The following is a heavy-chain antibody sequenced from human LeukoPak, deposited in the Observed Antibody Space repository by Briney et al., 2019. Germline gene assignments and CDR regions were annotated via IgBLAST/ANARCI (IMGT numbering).Heavy chain of an antibody. D-gene: IGHD3-22*01. CDR1: GFTFSSYS. CDR2: ISSSSSTI. V-gene: IGHV3-48*04. Sequence: GRSLRLSCAASGFTFSSYSMNWVRQAPGKGLEWVSYISSSSSTIYYADSVKGRFTISRDNAKNSLYLQMNSLRAEDTAVYYCARDLSSGYFDYWGQGTLVTVSS. J-gene: IGHJ4*02. CDR3: ARDLSSGYFDY.